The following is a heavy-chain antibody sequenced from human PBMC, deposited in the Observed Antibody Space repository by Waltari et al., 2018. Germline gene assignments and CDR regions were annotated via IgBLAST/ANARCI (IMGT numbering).Heavy chain of an antibody. CDR2: IYSGGST. D-gene: IGHD1-1*01. V-gene: IGHV3-53*01. Sequence: EVQLVESGGGLIQPGGSLRLSCSASGFIVSSKYMSWVRQAPGKGLELISVIYSGGSTYYADSVKGRFTISRDNSKNTVFLQMNSLRAEDTAVYYCAREVGDWSDALGYWGQGTLVTVSS. CDR1: GFIVSSKY. J-gene: IGHJ4*02. CDR3: AREVGDWSDALGY.